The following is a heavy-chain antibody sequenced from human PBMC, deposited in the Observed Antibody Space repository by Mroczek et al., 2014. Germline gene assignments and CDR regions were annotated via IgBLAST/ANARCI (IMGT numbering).Heavy chain of an antibody. CDR1: GYTFTSYD. D-gene: IGHD3-10*01. J-gene: IGHJ4*02. CDR2: MNPNSGNT. Sequence: QVQLQESGAEVKKPGASVKVSCKASGYTFTSYDINWVRQATGQGLEWMGWMNPNSGNTGYAQKFQGRVTMTRNTSISTAYMELSSLRSEDTAVYYCARGHWPENYYGSGSYYEDYWGQGTLVTVSS. CDR3: ARGHWPENYYGSGSYYEDY. V-gene: IGHV1-8*01.